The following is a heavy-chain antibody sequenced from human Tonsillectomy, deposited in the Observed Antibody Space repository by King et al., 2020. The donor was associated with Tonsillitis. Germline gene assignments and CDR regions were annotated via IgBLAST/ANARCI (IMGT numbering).Heavy chain of an antibody. V-gene: IGHV3-20*04. CDR3: ARAARPTWYSSGWYAEY. CDR1: GFTFDDYG. J-gene: IGHJ4*02. Sequence: VQLVESGGGVVRPGGSLRLSCAASGFTFDDYGMSWVRHPPGKGLEWVSGIHWNGGSTGYADSVEGRFTISRDNAKNSLYLQMNSLRAENTALYYCARAARPTWYSSGWYAEYWGQGTLVTVSS. D-gene: IGHD6-19*01. CDR2: IHWNGGST.